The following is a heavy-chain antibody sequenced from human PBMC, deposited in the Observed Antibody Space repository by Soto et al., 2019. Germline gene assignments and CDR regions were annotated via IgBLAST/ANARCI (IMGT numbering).Heavy chain of an antibody. J-gene: IGHJ4*02. CDR2: SYRTGRT. Sequence: QVQLQESGPGLVKPSGTLSLTCAVSGGSFTSNNWWTWVRQPPGQGLEWIGESYRTGRTNYNPSLKSRVTISLDKTENQCSLKVTSLTAADTAVYYCASRDPGTSVDYWGQGTLVTVSS. CDR1: GGSFTSNNW. D-gene: IGHD1-7*01. CDR3: ASRDPGTSVDY. V-gene: IGHV4-4*02.